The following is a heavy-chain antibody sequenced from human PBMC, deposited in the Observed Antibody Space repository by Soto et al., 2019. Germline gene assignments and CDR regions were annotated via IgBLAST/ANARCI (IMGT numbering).Heavy chain of an antibody. CDR2: ISSSSSYI. Sequence: GGSLRLSCAASGFTFSSYSMNWVRQAPGKGLEWVSSISSSSSYIYYADSVKGRSTISRDNAKNSLYLQMNSLRAEDTAVYYCASGIVGATPSPYYFDYWGQGTLVTVSS. D-gene: IGHD1-26*01. J-gene: IGHJ4*02. CDR1: GFTFSSYS. V-gene: IGHV3-21*01. CDR3: ASGIVGATPSPYYFDY.